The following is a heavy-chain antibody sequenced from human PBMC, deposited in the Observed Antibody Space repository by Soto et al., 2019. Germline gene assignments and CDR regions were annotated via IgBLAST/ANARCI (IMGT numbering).Heavy chain of an antibody. V-gene: IGHV1-2*04. CDR2: INPNSGGT. D-gene: IGHD2-15*01. CDR1: GYTFTGYY. J-gene: IGHJ3*02. Sequence: ASVKVSCKASGYTFTGYYMHWVRQAPGQGLEWMGWINPNSGGTNYAQKYQGWVTMTRDTSISTAYMELSRLRSDDTAVYYCAIYSVVVAATRFLSGRGHDAFDIWGQGTMVTVSS. CDR3: AIYSVVVAATRFLSGRGHDAFDI.